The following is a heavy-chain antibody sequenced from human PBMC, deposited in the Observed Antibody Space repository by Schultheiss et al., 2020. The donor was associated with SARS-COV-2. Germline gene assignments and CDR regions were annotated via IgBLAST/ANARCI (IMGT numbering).Heavy chain of an antibody. J-gene: IGHJ3*02. CDR1: GFTFSSYS. CDR2: ISSSSSYI. D-gene: IGHD3-22*01. Sequence: GESLKISCAASGFTFSSYSMNWVRQAPGKGLEWVSSISSSSSYIYYADSVKGRFTISRDNAKNSLYLQMNSLRAEDTAVYYCATPHYYDSFDIWGQGTMVTVSS. CDR3: ATPHYYDSFDI. V-gene: IGHV3-21*01.